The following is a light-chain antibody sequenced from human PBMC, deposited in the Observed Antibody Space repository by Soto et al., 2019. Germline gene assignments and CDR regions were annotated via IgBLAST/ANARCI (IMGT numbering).Light chain of an antibody. V-gene: IGKV3-15*01. J-gene: IGKJ4*01. CDR2: GAS. CDR1: QSVGNN. CDR3: QQYRNWPLT. Sequence: EIVMTQSPATLPVSPGERATLSCRASQSVGNNLAWYRQKSGQAPRLLIYGASTRATGIPARFSGSGSGTEFTLTIDSLQSDDFAVYLCQQYRNWPLTFGGGTKVDIK.